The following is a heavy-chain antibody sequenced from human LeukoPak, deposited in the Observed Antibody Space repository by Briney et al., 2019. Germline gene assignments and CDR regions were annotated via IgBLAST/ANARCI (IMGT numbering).Heavy chain of an antibody. Sequence: GGSLRLSCAASGFTFSRYAMSWVRQAPGKGLEWLSAISGSGGSTYYADSVKGRFTVSRDNSKNTLYLQMNSLRAEDTAVYYCAKDQWYSSSWDYGMDVWGQGTTVTVSS. J-gene: IGHJ6*02. D-gene: IGHD6-13*01. CDR1: GFTFSRYA. V-gene: IGHV3-23*01. CDR3: AKDQWYSSSWDYGMDV. CDR2: ISGSGGST.